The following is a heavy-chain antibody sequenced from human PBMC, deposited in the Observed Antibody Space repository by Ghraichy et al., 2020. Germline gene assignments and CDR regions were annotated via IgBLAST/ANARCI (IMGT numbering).Heavy chain of an antibody. J-gene: IGHJ6*02. D-gene: IGHD2-15*01. CDR1: GGSISSYY. CDR2: IYYSGST. CDR3: ASAPRCSGGSCYFKNYYYGMDV. Sequence: SETLSLTCTVSGGSISSYYWSWIRQPPGKGLEWIGYIYYSGSTNYNPSLKSRVTISVDTSKNQFSLKLSSVTAADTAVYYCASAPRCSGGSCYFKNYYYGMDVWGQGTTVTVSS. V-gene: IGHV4-59*01.